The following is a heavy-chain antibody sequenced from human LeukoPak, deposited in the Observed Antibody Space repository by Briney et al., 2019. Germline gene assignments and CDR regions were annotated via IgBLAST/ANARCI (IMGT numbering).Heavy chain of an antibody. CDR3: ARVQRRRYNWNDAGDY. CDR2: INHSGST. Sequence: SETLSLTCAAYGGSFSGYYWSWIRQPPGKGLEWIGEINHSGSTNYNPSLKSRVTISVDTSKNQFSLKLSSVAAADTAVYYCARVQRRRYNWNDAGDYWGQGTLVTVSS. J-gene: IGHJ4*02. V-gene: IGHV4-34*01. D-gene: IGHD1-1*01. CDR1: GGSFSGYY.